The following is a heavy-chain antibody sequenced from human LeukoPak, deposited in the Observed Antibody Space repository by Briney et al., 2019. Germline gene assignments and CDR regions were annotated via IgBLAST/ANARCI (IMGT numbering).Heavy chain of an antibody. J-gene: IGHJ6*02. CDR1: GFTFSDYY. CDR3: AKDRFSSPSF. D-gene: IGHD6-6*01. V-gene: IGHV3-11*01. Sequence: GGSLRLSCAASGFTFSDYYMSWIRQAPGKGLEWVSYISSSGSTIYYADSVKGRFTISRDNSKNTLYLQMNSLRAEDTAVYYCAKDRFSSPSFWGQGTTVTVSS. CDR2: ISSSGSTI.